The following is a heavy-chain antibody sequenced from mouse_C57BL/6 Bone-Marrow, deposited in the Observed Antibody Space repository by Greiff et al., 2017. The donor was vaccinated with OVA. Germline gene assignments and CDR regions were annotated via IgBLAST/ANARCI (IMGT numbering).Heavy chain of an antibody. D-gene: IGHD2-4*01. J-gene: IGHJ3*01. Sequence: VQLQQSVAELVRPGASVKLSCTASGFTIKNTYMHWVKQRPEQGLEWIGRIDPANGNTKYAPKFQGKATITADTSSNTAYLQLSSLTSEDTAIYYCARKGVPEYDYTFAYWGQGTLVTVSA. V-gene: IGHV14-3*01. CDR1: GFTIKNTY. CDR3: ARKGVPEYDYTFAY. CDR2: IDPANGNT.